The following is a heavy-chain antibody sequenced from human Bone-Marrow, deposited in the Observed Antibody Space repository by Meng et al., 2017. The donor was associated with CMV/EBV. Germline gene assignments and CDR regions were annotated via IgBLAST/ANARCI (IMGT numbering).Heavy chain of an antibody. J-gene: IGHJ6*02. CDR1: GGTFSSYA. V-gene: IGHV1-69*05. CDR2: IIPIFGTA. Sequence: SVKVSCKASGGTFSSYAIIWVRQAPGQGLEWMGGIIPIFGTANYAQKFQGRVTITTDESTSTAYMELSSLRSEATAVYYCARARYSSSTSCYIRDTYYYYGMDVWGQGHTVNVSS. CDR3: ARARYSSSTSCYIRDTYYYYGMDV. D-gene: IGHD2-2*02.